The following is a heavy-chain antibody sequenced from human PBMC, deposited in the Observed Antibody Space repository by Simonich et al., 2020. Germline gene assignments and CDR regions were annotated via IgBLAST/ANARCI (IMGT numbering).Heavy chain of an antibody. V-gene: IGHV4-59*01. CDR2: IYYSWST. CDR1: CGSISSYY. D-gene: IGHD2-15*01. J-gene: IGHJ4*02. Sequence: QVQLQESGPGLVKPSETLSLTCTVSCGSISSYYWGWIRQPPGKGLEGIGYIYYSWSTNYHPSLKSRVTISVDTSKNQFSLKLSSVTAADTAVYYCARGGLYFDYWGQGTLVTVSS. CDR3: ARGGLYFDY.